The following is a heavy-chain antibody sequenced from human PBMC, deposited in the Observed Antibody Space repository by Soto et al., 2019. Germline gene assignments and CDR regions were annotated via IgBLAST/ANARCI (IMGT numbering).Heavy chain of an antibody. CDR2: IYSTGST. CDR3: ARMNEGHYDF. V-gene: IGHV4-30-4*08. CDR1: GASIRSGDFY. Sequence: QVHLLESGSGLVKPSQTLSLTCNVSGASIRSGDFYWGWIRQPPGKGLESIGYIYSTGSTYYNPSLHTRLSISLDRPSNHFSLTLASLAAADPDIYYCARMNEGHYDFWGQGVLVTVSS. D-gene: IGHD3-3*01. J-gene: IGHJ4*02.